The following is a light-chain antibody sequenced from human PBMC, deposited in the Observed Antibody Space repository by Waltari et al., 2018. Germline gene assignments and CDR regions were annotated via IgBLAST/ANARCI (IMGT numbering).Light chain of an antibody. CDR2: SSS. CDR1: QNIYGY. J-gene: IGKJ1*01. CDR3: QQRA. Sequence: DIEMTQSPSALSAYVGDRVTITSRASQNIYGYLNWYQQKPGKAPALLIYSSSSLQSGYPSRFRGSGFGTEFTLTITNLQLEDFATYYCQQRAFGQGTKVEIK. V-gene: IGKV1-39*01.